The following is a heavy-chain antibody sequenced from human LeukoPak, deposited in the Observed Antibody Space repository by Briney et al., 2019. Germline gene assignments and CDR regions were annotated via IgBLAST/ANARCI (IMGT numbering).Heavy chain of an antibody. V-gene: IGHV3-53*01. D-gene: IGHD5-24*01. CDR2: IYSGGST. CDR1: GFTVSSNY. Sequence: PGGSLRLSCAASGFTVSSNYMSWVRQAPGKGLEWVSVIYSGGSTYYADSVKGRFTISRDNSKNTLYLQMNSLRAEDTAVYYCAREQFQLSRYFDYWGQGILVTVSS. CDR3: AREQFQLSRYFDY. J-gene: IGHJ4*02.